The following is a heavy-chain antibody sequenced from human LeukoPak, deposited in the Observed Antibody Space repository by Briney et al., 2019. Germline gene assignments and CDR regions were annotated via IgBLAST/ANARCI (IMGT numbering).Heavy chain of an antibody. D-gene: IGHD3-16*01. V-gene: IGHV4-59*01. Sequence: PESLSLTSAFPSDSTCSSPWSWTGQPPGKGLEWIGYISYSGSTNYNPSLKSRVTISVDTSENQFSLKVSSVTAADTAVYYCARVGRGDYVSGSYSFDYWGQGTLVTVSS. CDR3: ARVGRGDYVSGSYSFDY. CDR2: ISYSGST. J-gene: IGHJ4*02. CDR1: SDSTCSSP.